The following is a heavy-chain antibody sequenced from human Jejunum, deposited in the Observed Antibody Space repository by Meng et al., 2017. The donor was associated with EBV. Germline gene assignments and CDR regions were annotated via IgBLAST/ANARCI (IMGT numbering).Heavy chain of an antibody. CDR1: GVSNDSRSW. CDR3: VRGGDYCLVY. V-gene: IGHV4-4*02. Sequence: VPRQVPVPGVSKPSGTLSLTCAVSGVSNDSRSWWSGARESPERGLEGIGEIYYSGGTNYNPSLKSRVTILVDRSENHFSLHLSSATAADTAVYYCVRGGDYCLVYWGQGTLVTVSS. J-gene: IGHJ4*02. CDR2: IYYSGGT. D-gene: IGHD2-21*02.